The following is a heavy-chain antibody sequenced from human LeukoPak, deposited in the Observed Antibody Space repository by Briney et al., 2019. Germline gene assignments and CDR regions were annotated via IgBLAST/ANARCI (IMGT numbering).Heavy chain of an antibody. D-gene: IGHD2-2*01. CDR2: IRYDGSNK. Sequence: PGRSLRLSCAASGFTFSSYGMHWVRQAPGKGLEWVAFIRYDGSNKYYADSVKGRFTISRDNSKNTLYLQMNSLRAEDTAVYYCARDPIVVPAAIPGAVAGPLDYWGQGTLVTVSS. J-gene: IGHJ4*02. CDR1: GFTFSSYG. CDR3: ARDPIVVPAAIPGAVAGPLDY. V-gene: IGHV3-30*02.